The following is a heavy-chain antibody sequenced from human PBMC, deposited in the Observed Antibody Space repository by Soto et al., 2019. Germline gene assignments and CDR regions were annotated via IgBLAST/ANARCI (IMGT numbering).Heavy chain of an antibody. Sequence: PGGSLRLSCAASGFTFSSYSMNWVRQAPGKGLEWVSSISSSSSYIYYADSVKGRFTISRDNAKNSLYLQMSSLRAEDTAVYYCARDAHYDILTGYYRETNWFDPWGQGTLVTVSS. CDR1: GFTFSSYS. J-gene: IGHJ5*02. V-gene: IGHV3-21*01. D-gene: IGHD3-9*01. CDR3: ARDAHYDILTGYYRETNWFDP. CDR2: ISSSSSYI.